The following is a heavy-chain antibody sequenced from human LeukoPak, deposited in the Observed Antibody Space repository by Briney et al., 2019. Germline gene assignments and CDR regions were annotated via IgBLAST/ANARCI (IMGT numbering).Heavy chain of an antibody. J-gene: IGHJ4*02. Sequence: PGESLKISCKGSGYSFTSYWIGWVRQMPGKGLEWMGIIYPGDSDTRYSPSFQGQVTISADKSISTAYLQWSSLKASDTAMYYCARVYYYDSSGYLLLGRYFDHWGQGTLVTVSS. V-gene: IGHV5-51*01. CDR3: ARVYYYDSSGYLLLGRYFDH. CDR2: IYPGDSDT. CDR1: GYSFTSYW. D-gene: IGHD3-22*01.